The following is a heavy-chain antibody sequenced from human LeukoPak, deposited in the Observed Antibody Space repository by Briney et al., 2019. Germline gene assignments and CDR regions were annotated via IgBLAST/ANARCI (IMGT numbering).Heavy chain of an antibody. CDR2: ISHDGSNE. V-gene: IGHV3-30*04. Sequence: GGSLRLSCAASGFTLTNYAMSWVRQAPAKGLEWVAVISHDGSNEDYADSVKGRFTISRDNSRNTLYLQMNSLRPEDTAVYYCTRDRVAGSRTFDYWGQGTLVAVSS. D-gene: IGHD6-19*01. CDR3: TRDRVAGSRTFDY. J-gene: IGHJ4*02. CDR1: GFTLTNYA.